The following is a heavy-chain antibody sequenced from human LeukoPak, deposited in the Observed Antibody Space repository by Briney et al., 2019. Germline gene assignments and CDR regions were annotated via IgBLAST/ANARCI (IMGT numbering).Heavy chain of an antibody. D-gene: IGHD5-24*01. CDR3: ARGLEMATIPGGY. V-gene: IGHV1-8*01. Sequence: ASVKVSCKASGYTFTSYDINWVRQATGQGLEWMGWMNPNSGNTGYTQKFQGRVTMTRNTSISTAYMELSSLRSEDTAVYYCARGLEMATIPGGYWGQGTLVTVSS. J-gene: IGHJ4*02. CDR1: GYTFTSYD. CDR2: MNPNSGNT.